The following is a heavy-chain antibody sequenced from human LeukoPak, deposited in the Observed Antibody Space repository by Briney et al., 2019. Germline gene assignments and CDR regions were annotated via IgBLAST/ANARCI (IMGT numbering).Heavy chain of an antibody. J-gene: IGHJ4*02. CDR2: IYTSGST. CDR3: ARYSSSSSFDC. CDR1: GASITSYY. D-gene: IGHD6-13*01. V-gene: IGHV4-4*07. Sequence: SETLSLTCSVSGASITSYYWSRIRQPAGKGLEWIGRIYTSGSTDYNPSLKSRVTMSVDTSKNQFSLKLNSVTAADTAVYYCARYSSSSSFDCWGQGTLVTVSS.